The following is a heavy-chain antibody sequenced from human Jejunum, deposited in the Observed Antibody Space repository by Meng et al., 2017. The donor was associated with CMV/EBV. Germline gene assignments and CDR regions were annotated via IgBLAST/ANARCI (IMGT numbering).Heavy chain of an antibody. CDR2: MYYSGST. D-gene: IGHD3-10*01. CDR3: AGDRGQADY. CDR1: GGSISSSGYY. V-gene: IGHV4-39*01. J-gene: IGHJ4*02. Sequence: TCNVSGGSISSSGYYWGWIRQPPGKGLEWSGNMYYSGSTYYNPSLQSRVTISLDTSKNQFSLKLSSVTAADTAVYYCAGDRGQADYWGQGTLVTVSS.